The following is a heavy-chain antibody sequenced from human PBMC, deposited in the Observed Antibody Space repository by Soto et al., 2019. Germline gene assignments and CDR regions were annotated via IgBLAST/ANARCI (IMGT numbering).Heavy chain of an antibody. Sequence: GGSLSLSCAASGFPFGENAMSWVRQAPGKGLEWVSGISDSGATTYYADSVRGRFTISRDNSKNTLYLQMKSLRAEDSASYYCAKEDTSSGSLDYWGQGALVTVSS. CDR3: AKEDTSSGSLDY. CDR2: ISDSGATT. CDR1: GFPFGENA. J-gene: IGHJ4*02. D-gene: IGHD6-19*01. V-gene: IGHV3-23*01.